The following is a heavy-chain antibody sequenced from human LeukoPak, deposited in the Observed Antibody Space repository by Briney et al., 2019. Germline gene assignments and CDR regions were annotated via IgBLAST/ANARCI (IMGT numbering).Heavy chain of an antibody. V-gene: IGHV1-46*01. J-gene: IGHJ4*02. D-gene: IGHD6-19*01. CDR1: GYTFTSYY. Sequence: ASVKVSCKASGYTFTSYYMHWVRQAPGQGLGWVGIINPSGGSTSYARKFQGRVTMTRDTSTSTDYMELSSLRSEDTAVYYCARLRSSGWLYYFDYWGQGTLVTVSS. CDR3: ARLRSSGWLYYFDY. CDR2: INPSGGST.